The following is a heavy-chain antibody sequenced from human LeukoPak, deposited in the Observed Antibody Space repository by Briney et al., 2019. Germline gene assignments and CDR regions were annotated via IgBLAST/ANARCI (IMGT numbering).Heavy chain of an antibody. Sequence: SQTLSLTCTVSAGPINSGDYYWSWIRQPPGKGLEWIGRIYSPGTNYNYNPSVKSRVTISIDTSKNQFSLKLTSVTAADTAVYCCASGIGTSYDSSRDAFDIWGQGTMVTVSS. CDR3: ASGIGTSYDSSRDAFDI. V-gene: IGHV4-61*02. J-gene: IGHJ3*02. D-gene: IGHD3-22*01. CDR2: IYSPGT. CDR1: AGPINSGDYY.